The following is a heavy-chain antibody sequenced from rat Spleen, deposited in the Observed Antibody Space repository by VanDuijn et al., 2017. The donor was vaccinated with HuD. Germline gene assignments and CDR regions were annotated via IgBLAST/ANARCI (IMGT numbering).Heavy chain of an antibody. V-gene: IGHV5S10*01. CDR3: TTYGGLRNWFAY. CDR2: ISFDGSNT. D-gene: IGHD4-1*01. CDR1: GFTFSDYY. J-gene: IGHJ3*01. Sequence: EVQLVESGGGLVRPGNSLKLSCVGSGFTFSDYYMAWVRQAPTKGLEWVATISFDGSNTYYRDAVKGRFTISRDNAKSTLYLQMDSLRSEDTATYYCTTYGGLRNWFAYWGQGTLVTVSS.